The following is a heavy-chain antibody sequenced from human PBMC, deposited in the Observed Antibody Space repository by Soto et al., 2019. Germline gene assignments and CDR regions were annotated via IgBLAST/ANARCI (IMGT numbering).Heavy chain of an antibody. CDR1: GYTFTGNY. V-gene: IGHV1-2*02. J-gene: IGHJ4*02. Sequence: QVQLVQSGAEVKKPGASVKVSCKVSGYTFTGNYMHWMRQAPGQGPAWMGWINPRNRDTDYAHKFQCRVTITRDTSISTAYMDVRRLTSDDTAIYFCVRVGGVDVVSPTRIVFDYWGQGALLTVSS. CDR2: INPRNRDT. D-gene: IGHD1-26*01. CDR3: VRVGGVDVVSPTRIVFDY.